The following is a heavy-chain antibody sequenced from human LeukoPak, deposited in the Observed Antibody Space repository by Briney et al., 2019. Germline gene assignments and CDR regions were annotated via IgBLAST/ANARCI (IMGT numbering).Heavy chain of an antibody. CDR3: ARARSSGWYRDY. Sequence: GGSLRLSCAASGLTFRNYWMSWVGQARGKGLEWVSSISSSSYIYYAYSVKGRFTISRDDAANSLYLQMNSLRAEDTAVYYCARARSSGWYRDYWGQGTLVTVSS. J-gene: IGHJ4*02. CDR2: ISSSSYI. V-gene: IGHV3-21*01. CDR1: GLTFRNYW. D-gene: IGHD6-19*01.